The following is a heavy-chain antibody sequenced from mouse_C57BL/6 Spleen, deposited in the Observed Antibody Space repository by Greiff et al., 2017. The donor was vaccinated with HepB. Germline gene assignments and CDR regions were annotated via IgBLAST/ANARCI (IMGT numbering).Heavy chain of an antibody. D-gene: IGHD2-5*01. CDR1: GFSLTSYG. J-gene: IGHJ1*03. Sequence: QVTLKESGPGLVAPSQSLSITCTVSGFSLTSYGVHWVRQPPGKGLEWLVVIWSDGSTTYNSALKSRLSISKDNSKSQVFLKMNSLQTDDTAMYYCARSYYSNFYFDVWGTGTTVTVSS. V-gene: IGHV2-6*03. CDR3: ARSYYSNFYFDV. CDR2: IWSDGST.